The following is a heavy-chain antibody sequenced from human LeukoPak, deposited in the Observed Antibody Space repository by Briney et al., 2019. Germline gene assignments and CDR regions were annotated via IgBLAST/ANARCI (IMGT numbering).Heavy chain of an antibody. Sequence: ASVTVSFKGSGGTFIIYGISWVGQAPGQGLEWMGGSIHIFGTANYAQKFQGRVTITADEARRTAYMEPRRLRYEDTDVYDCERVLYCDYRRLYYSGMYLWGQRTTVTVSS. CDR2: SIHIFGTA. CDR3: ERVLYCDYRRLYYSGMYL. CDR1: GGTFIIYG. V-gene: IGHV1-69*01. J-gene: IGHJ6*02. D-gene: IGHD4-17*01.